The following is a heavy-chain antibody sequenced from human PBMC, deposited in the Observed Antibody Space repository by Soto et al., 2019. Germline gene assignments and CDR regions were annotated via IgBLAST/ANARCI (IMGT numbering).Heavy chain of an antibody. CDR3: ARRPFRYCSGGSCYSVYYYGMDV. Sequence: SVKVSCKASGGTFSSYAISWVRQAPGQGLEWMGGIIPIFGTANYAQKFQGRVTITADESTSTAYMELSSLRSEDTAVYYCARRPFRYCSGGSCYSVYYYGMDVWGQGTTVTVSS. V-gene: IGHV1-69*13. D-gene: IGHD2-15*01. CDR1: GGTFSSYA. J-gene: IGHJ6*02. CDR2: IIPIFGTA.